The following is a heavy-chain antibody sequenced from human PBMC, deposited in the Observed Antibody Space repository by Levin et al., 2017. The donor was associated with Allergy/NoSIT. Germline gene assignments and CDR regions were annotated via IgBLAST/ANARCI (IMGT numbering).Heavy chain of an antibody. CDR1: GNTFRNFD. CDR2: VNPNSGNT. CDR3: TTTLAHTNDDWFGP. D-gene: IGHD2-8*01. V-gene: IGHV1-8*01. Sequence: GASVKVSCKASGNTFRNFDYNWVRQAAGQGLEWMGWVNPNSGNTGYAPKFQGRVTMTTNSPINTAYMELSSLRSDDTGVYYCTTTLAHTNDDWFGPWGQGTLVTVSP. J-gene: IGHJ5*02.